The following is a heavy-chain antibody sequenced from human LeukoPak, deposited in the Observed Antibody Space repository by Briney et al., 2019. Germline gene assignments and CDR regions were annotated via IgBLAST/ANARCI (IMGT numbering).Heavy chain of an antibody. V-gene: IGHV3-23*01. CDR3: VRGITTPDC. J-gene: IGHJ4*02. CDR1: GFTFSSYA. D-gene: IGHD3-3*01. CDR2: ITRGGGT. Sequence: GWSLRLSCAASGFTFSSYAMTWVRQAPGKGLEWVSGITRGGGTYYADSVKGRFTISRDNSKNTLYLQMSSLRAEDTAVYYCVRGITTPDCWGQGTLVTVSS.